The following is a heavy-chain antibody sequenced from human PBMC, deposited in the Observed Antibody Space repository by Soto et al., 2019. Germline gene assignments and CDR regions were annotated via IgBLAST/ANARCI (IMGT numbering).Heavy chain of an antibody. D-gene: IGHD1-1*01. J-gene: IGHJ4*02. CDR1: GFTFRAYW. CDR2: IDQDGSGK. V-gene: IGHV3-7*05. Sequence: EVHLVESGGGLVQRGGSLRLSCAASGFTFRAYWMSWVCQAPGKGLEWVANIDQDGSGKYYVDSVRGRFTISRDNAHNSLYLQTNSLRDEDTAVYFCARRRDGTGRTLDYWGQGTLVTVSS. CDR3: ARRRDGTGRTLDY.